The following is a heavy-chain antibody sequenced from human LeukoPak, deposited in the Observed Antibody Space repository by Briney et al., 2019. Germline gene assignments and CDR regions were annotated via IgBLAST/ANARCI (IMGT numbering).Heavy chain of an antibody. CDR3: ARVRRSPPRFDY. D-gene: IGHD1-26*01. Sequence: GASAKVSCKASGYTFTSYGISWVRQAPGQGLEWMGWISAYNGNTNYAQNLQDRVTMTTDTSTSTAYMELRSLRSDDTAVYYCARVRRSPPRFDYWGQGTLVTVSS. CDR1: GYTFTSYG. CDR2: ISAYNGNT. V-gene: IGHV1-18*01. J-gene: IGHJ4*02.